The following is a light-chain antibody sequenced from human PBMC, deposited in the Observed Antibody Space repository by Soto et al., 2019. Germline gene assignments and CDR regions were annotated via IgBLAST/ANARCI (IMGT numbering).Light chain of an antibody. CDR2: DAS. CDR1: QSVNSY. J-gene: IGKJ4*01. V-gene: IGKV3-11*01. Sequence: EIVLTQSPATLSLSPGERATLSCRASQSVNSYLAWYQQKSGQAPRLLIYDASNRATGIPARFSGSGSGTDFTLTISSLEPEDFAVYYCQQRSNRPVTFGGGTKVEIK. CDR3: QQRSNRPVT.